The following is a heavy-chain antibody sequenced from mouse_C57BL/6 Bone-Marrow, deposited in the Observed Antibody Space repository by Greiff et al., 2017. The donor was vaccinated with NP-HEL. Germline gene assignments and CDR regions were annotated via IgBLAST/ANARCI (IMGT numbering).Heavy chain of an antibody. CDR1: GYTFTDYY. D-gene: IGHD2-12*01. V-gene: IGHV1-19*01. CDR2: INPYNGGT. CDR3: ASYDEIAY. J-gene: IGHJ3*01. Sequence: VQLKESGPVLVKPGASVKMSCKASGYTFTDYYMNWVKQSHGKSLEWIGVINPYNGGTSYNQKFKGKATLTVDKSSSTAYMELNSLTSEDSAVYYCASYDEIAYWGQGTLVTVSA.